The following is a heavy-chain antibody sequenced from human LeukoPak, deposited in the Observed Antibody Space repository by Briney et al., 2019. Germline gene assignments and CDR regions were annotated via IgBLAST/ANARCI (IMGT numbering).Heavy chain of an antibody. CDR1: GYTFTGYY. Sequence: GASVKVSCKASGYTFTGYYMHWVRQAPGQGLEWMGWINPNSGGTNYAQKFQGRVTMTRDTSISTAYMELSRLRSDDTAVYYCARRWCSTSCYGAYNWFDPWGQGTLVTVSS. CDR3: ARRWCSTSCYGAYNWFDP. CDR2: INPNSGGT. J-gene: IGHJ5*02. V-gene: IGHV1-2*02. D-gene: IGHD2-2*01.